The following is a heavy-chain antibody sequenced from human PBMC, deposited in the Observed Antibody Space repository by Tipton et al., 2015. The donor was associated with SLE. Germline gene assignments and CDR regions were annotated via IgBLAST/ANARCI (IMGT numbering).Heavy chain of an antibody. D-gene: IGHD2-15*01. J-gene: IGHJ3*02. CDR3: AKAGWQFNAFDI. Sequence: TLSLTCAVYGGSFSGYYWSWIRQPPGKGLEWIGEINHSGITNYKPSLKSRVTISVDTSKNQFSLKLSSVTAADTAVYYCAKAGWQFNAFDIWGQGTMVTVSS. CDR1: GGSFSGYY. CDR2: INHSGIT. V-gene: IGHV4-34*01.